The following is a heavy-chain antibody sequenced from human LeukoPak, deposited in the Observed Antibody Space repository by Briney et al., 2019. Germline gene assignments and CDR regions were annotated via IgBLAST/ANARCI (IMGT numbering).Heavy chain of an antibody. D-gene: IGHD3-10*01. J-gene: IGHJ4*02. V-gene: IGHV4-31*03. CDR1: ADSLSSGGHY. CDR2: IHHSGSS. Sequence: SQTLSLTCTVSADSLSSGGHYWAWIRQLPGKGLESIGFIHHSGSSRHNPSLKDRVAISVDASRKQFALRLSSVTAADTAIYYCAKGGNRFGGFYFDYWGQGIQVIVSS. CDR3: AKGGNRFGGFYFDY.